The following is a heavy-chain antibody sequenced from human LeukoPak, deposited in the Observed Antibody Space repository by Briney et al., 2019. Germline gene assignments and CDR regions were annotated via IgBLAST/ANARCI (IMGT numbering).Heavy chain of an antibody. D-gene: IGHD3-9*01. J-gene: IGHJ4*02. CDR2: ISGSGGST. CDR1: GFTFSSYA. V-gene: IGHV3-23*01. Sequence: GGSLRLSCAASGFTFSSYAMSWVRQAPGKGLEWVSAISGSGGSTYYADSVKGRFTISRDNSKNTLYLQMNSLRAEDTAVYYCAKTGDYDILTGSYGDSDYWGQGTLVTVSS. CDR3: AKTGDYDILTGSYGDSDY.